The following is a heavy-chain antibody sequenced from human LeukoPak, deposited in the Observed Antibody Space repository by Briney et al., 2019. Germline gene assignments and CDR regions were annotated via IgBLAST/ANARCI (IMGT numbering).Heavy chain of an antibody. V-gene: IGHV3-21*01. CDR1: GFTFSSYS. CDR2: ISSSSSYI. Sequence: PGGSLRLSCAASGFTFSSYSMNRVRQAPGKGLEWVSSISSSSSYIYYADSVKGRFTISRDNAKNSLYLQMNSLRAEDTAVYYCARGSSGYYYLDYWGQGTLVTVSS. CDR3: ARGSSGYYYLDY. J-gene: IGHJ4*02. D-gene: IGHD3-22*01.